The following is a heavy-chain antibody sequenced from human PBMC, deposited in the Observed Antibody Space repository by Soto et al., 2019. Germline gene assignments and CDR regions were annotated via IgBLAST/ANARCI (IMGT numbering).Heavy chain of an antibody. CDR3: ARGRDGSNYYFDY. V-gene: IGHV1-69*01. Sequence: QVQLVQSGPEVKKPGSSVKVSCKASGGTFSDSVTSWVRQAPGQGLEWMGGIVPIFGKANLAEKFQDRVTITADESXSTAYMELSSLRSEDSAVYYCARGRDGSNYYFDYWGQGTLVTVSS. CDR1: GGTFSDSV. D-gene: IGHD3-10*01. J-gene: IGHJ4*02. CDR2: IVPIFGKA.